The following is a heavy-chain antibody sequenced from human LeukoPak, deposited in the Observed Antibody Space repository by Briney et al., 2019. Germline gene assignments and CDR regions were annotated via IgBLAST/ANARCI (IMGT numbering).Heavy chain of an antibody. J-gene: IGHJ5*02. CDR2: ISAYNGNT. Sequence: ASVKVSCKASGYTFTSYGISWVRQAPGQGLEWMGWISAYNGNTNYAQKLQGRVTMTTDTSTSTAYMELRSLRSDDTAVYYCARDLLATVVTYNWFDPWGQGTLVTVSS. V-gene: IGHV1-18*01. CDR3: ARDLLATVVTYNWFDP. CDR1: GYTFTSYG. D-gene: IGHD4-23*01.